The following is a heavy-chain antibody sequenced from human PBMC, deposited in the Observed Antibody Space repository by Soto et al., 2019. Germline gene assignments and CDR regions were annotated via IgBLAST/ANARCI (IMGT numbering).Heavy chain of an antibody. V-gene: IGHV4-34*01. CDR1: GGSFSGYY. D-gene: IGHD3-10*01. CDR2: INHSGST. Sequence: QVQLQQWGAGLLKPSETLSLTCAVYGGSFSGYYWSWIRQPPGKGLEWIGEINHSGSTNYNPSLKRRVTISVDTSKNQFSLKLSSVTAADTAVYYCARGLWSGSGSYWGQGTLVTVSS. CDR3: ARGLWSGSGSY. J-gene: IGHJ4*02.